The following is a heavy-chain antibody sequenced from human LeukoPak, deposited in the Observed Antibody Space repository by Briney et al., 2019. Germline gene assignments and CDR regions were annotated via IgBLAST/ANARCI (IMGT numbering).Heavy chain of an antibody. V-gene: IGHV4-34*01. CDR2: INHSGCT. Sequence: PSETLSLTCAVYGGSFSGYYWSWIRQPPAKELDWIGEINHSGCTNYNLSLNSRVTVSVDPSKIQFSLKLSSVTAADTAVYYCASQIVVVPAAMGGWFDPWGQGTLVTVSS. CDR1: GGSFSGYY. CDR3: ASQIVVVPAAMGGWFDP. D-gene: IGHD2-2*01. J-gene: IGHJ5*02.